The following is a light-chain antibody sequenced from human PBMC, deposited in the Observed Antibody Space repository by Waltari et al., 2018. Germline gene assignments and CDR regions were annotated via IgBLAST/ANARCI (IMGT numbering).Light chain of an antibody. V-gene: IGKV3-15*01. Sequence: IVTTQSPATLSVSPGEGATLSCRASQSVSSNLAWYQQKPGQAPRLLIYGASTRATGIPARFSGSGSGTEFTLTISSLQSEDFVVYYCQQYNNWPPVTFGQGTKLEIK. CDR2: GAS. J-gene: IGKJ2*01. CDR3: QQYNNWPPVT. CDR1: QSVSSN.